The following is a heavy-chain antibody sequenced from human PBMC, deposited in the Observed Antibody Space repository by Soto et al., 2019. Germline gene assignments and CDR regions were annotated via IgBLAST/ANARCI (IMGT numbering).Heavy chain of an antibody. CDR1: GGSFRGYY. J-gene: IGHJ5*02. D-gene: IGHD1-7*01. V-gene: IGHV4-34*01. CDR2: INHSGST. Sequence: SETLSLTCAVYGGSFRGYYWSWIRQPPGKGLEWIGEINHSGSTNYNPSLKSRVTISVDTSKNQFSLKLSSVTAADTAVYYCARGGKIKTGTSRSNWFDPWGQGTLVTVAS. CDR3: ARGGKIKTGTSRSNWFDP.